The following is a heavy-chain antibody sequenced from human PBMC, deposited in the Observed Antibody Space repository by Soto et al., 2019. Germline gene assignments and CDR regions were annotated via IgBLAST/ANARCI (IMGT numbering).Heavy chain of an antibody. V-gene: IGHV4-34*01. CDR2: VTHSGGT. D-gene: IGHD5-12*01. Sequence: SETLSLTCAVYGGSFSDYYWSWIRQPPGKGLEWIGEVTHSGGTNYNPSLQSRVTISVDTSKSQFSLRLNSVTAADTAVYYCARAKGYTGYDLFYWGQGTLVTVSS. J-gene: IGHJ4*02. CDR1: GGSFSDYY. CDR3: ARAKGYTGYDLFY.